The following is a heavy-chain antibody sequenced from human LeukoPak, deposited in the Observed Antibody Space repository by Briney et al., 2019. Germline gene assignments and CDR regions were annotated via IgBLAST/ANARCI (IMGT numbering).Heavy chain of an antibody. V-gene: IGHV3-30-3*01. CDR3: AREAYDSSAHYFDY. Sequence: GALRPLFGAFGITLRNYAFHLVRPGSRQGAEVVAPISYDGINKYYADSVKGRFTISRDNSKNTLYLLMHSLRPEDTAVYYCAREAYDSSAHYFDYWGQGALVTVSS. CDR2: ISYDGINK. CDR1: GITLRNYA. J-gene: IGHJ4*02. D-gene: IGHD3-22*01.